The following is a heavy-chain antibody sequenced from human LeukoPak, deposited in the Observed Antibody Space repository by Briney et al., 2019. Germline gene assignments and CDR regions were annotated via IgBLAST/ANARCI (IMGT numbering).Heavy chain of an antibody. V-gene: IGHV4-30-4*08. J-gene: IGHJ6*03. D-gene: IGHD6-6*01. CDR1: GGSISSGDYY. CDR3: ARDTIEYSSSSGVLNYYYYMDV. CDR2: IYYSGST. Sequence: PSETLSLTCTVSGGSISSGDYYWSWIRQPPGKGLGWIGYIYYSGSTYYNPSLKSRVTISVDTSKNQFSLKLSSVTAADTAVYYCARDTIEYSSSSGVLNYYYYMDVWGKGTTVTVSS.